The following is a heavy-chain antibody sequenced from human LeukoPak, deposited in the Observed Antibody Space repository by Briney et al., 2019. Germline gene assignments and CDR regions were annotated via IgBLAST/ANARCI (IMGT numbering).Heavy chain of an antibody. CDR3: ARVYSSGWIDY. V-gene: IGHV1-46*01. CDR2: INPSGGST. CDR1: GCTFTSYY. Sequence: ASVKVSCKASGCTFTSYYMHWVRQAPGQGLEWMGIINPSGGSTSYAQKFQGRVTMTRDTSTSTVYMELSSLRSEDTAVYYCARVYSSGWIDYWGRGTLVTVSS. D-gene: IGHD6-19*01. J-gene: IGHJ4*02.